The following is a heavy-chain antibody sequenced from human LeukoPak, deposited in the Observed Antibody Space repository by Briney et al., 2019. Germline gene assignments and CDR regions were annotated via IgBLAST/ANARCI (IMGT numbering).Heavy chain of an antibody. Sequence: GGSLRLSCAASGFTFSNHWMSWVRQAPGNGLEWVANIQEDGKEKYYVDSVKGRFTISRDNAKNSRYLQMNSLRAEDTAVYYCARDTKLVIGYYFDYWGQGTLVTVSS. J-gene: IGHJ4*02. CDR1: GFTFSNHW. D-gene: IGHD3-9*01. V-gene: IGHV3-7*04. CDR3: ARDTKLVIGYYFDY. CDR2: IQEDGKEK.